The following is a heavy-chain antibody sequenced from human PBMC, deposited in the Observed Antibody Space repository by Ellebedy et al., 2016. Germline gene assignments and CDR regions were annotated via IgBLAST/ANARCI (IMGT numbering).Heavy chain of an antibody. Sequence: GESLKISXAASAFNVMSWVRQAPGKGLEWVSISYSDGRTYYADSVKGRLSVSRDQSKNTVFLQMNNLRAEVTAVFYCAKTQDYSFPSWGQGTPVTVSS. CDR2: SYSDGRT. CDR3: AKTQDYSFPS. CDR1: AFNV. J-gene: IGHJ1*01. V-gene: IGHV3-53*01. D-gene: IGHD2-21*01.